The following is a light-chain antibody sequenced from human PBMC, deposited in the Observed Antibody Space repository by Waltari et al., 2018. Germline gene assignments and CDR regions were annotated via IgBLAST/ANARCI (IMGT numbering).Light chain of an antibody. CDR1: QSVSSY. V-gene: IGKV3-11*01. CDR2: EAS. CDR3: QQRSNWPLLT. Sequence: EIVLTQSPATLSLSPGERATLSCRASQSVSSYLAWYQQKPGQAPRLLIYEASKRATGIPARFSGGGSVTDFTLTISSLEPEDFAVYYCQQRSNWPLLTFGGGTKVEIK. J-gene: IGKJ4*01.